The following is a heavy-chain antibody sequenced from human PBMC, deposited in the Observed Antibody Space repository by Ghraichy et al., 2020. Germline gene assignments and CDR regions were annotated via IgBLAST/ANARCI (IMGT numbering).Heavy chain of an antibody. CDR1: GGSISSNSYY. Sequence: SENLSLTCTVSGGSISSNSYYWGWIRQPPGKELEWIGNLYYSGGTYYNPSLKSRVTISVDTSKNQFFLKLSSVTAADTAVYYCARQGPIYYYYYGMDVWGQGTTVTVSS. V-gene: IGHV4-39*01. CDR3: ARQGPIYYYYYGMDV. J-gene: IGHJ6*02. CDR2: LYYSGGT.